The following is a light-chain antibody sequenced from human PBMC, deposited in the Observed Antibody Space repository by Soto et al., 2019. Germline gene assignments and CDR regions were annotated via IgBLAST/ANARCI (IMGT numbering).Light chain of an antibody. CDR2: DDN. CDR3: ASSDSRPSAFV. V-gene: IGLV1-51*01. CDR1: SSNIGGNS. Sequence: QSVLAQPPSVSAAPGQKVTVSCSGSSSNIGGNSVSWYQQLPGTAPKLLIYDDNKRASGIPDRFSGAKSGTSATLGITGVQPPHESDHYCASSDSRPSAFVFGTGTKVAAL. J-gene: IGLJ1*01.